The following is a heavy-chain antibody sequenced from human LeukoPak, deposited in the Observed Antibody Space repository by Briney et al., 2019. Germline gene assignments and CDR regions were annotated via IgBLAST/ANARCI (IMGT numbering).Heavy chain of an antibody. CDR1: GFTFSSYD. V-gene: IGHV3-48*03. Sequence: GGSLRLSCATSGFTFSSYDMSWVRQAPGKGLEWVAYISSSGTTIYYADFVKGRFTITRDNPKNSLYLQLNSVRAEDKAVYYCARRFDYWGQGTVVSVSS. CDR3: ARRFDY. CDR2: ISSSGTTI. J-gene: IGHJ4*02.